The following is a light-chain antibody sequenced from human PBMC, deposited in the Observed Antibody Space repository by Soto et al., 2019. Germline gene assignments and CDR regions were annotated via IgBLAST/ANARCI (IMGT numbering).Light chain of an antibody. Sequence: QSVLTQPPAASGTPGQRVTISCSGSSSNIGTNTVNWYQQLPGTAPKLLIYSNDLRPPGVPDRFSGSKSGTSASLAISGLQSEDEADYYCEAWDDSLYGAVFGGGTKLTVL. V-gene: IGLV1-44*01. J-gene: IGLJ2*01. CDR2: SND. CDR3: EAWDDSLYGAV. CDR1: SSNIGTNT.